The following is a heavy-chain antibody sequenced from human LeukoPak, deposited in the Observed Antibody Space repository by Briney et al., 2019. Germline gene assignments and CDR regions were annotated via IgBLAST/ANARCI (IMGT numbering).Heavy chain of an antibody. D-gene: IGHD5-24*01. CDR2: ISYDGSNK. CDR3: AKDRDWYYFDY. CDR1: GFTFSSYG. Sequence: GRSLRLSCAASGFTFSSYGMHWVRQAPGKGLEWVAVISYDGSNKYYADSVKGRFTISRDNSKNTLYLQMNSLRAEDTAVYYCAKDRDWYYFDYWGQGTLVTVSS. J-gene: IGHJ4*02. V-gene: IGHV3-30*18.